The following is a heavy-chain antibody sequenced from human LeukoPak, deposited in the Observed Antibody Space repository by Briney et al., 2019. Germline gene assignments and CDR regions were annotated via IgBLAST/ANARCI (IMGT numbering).Heavy chain of an antibody. CDR3: AILIYDSSGYYYDDFDF. CDR1: GFTFSSYG. D-gene: IGHD3-22*01. V-gene: IGHV3-30*03. J-gene: IGHJ4*02. Sequence: GGSLRLSCAASGFTFSSYGMHWVRQAPGKGLEWVAVISYDGSNKYYADSVKGRFTISRDNSKNTLYLQMNSLRAEDTAVYYCAILIYDSSGYYYDDFDFWGQGTLVTVSS. CDR2: ISYDGSNK.